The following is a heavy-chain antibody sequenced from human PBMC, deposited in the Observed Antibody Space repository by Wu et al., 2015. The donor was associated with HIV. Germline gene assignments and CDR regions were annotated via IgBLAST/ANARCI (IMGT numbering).Heavy chain of an antibody. J-gene: IGHJ6*02. CDR1: GYTFTGYY. CDR2: INPNCGGT. Sequence: QVQLVQSGAEVKKPGASVKVSCKASGYTFTGYYMHWVRQAPGQGLEWMGWINPNCGGTNYAQKFQGRVTMTRDTSISTAYMELSRLRSDDTAVYYCARGTMYSGSYDYYYGMDVWGQGTTVTVSS. V-gene: IGHV1-2*02. D-gene: IGHD1-26*01. CDR3: ARGTMYSGSYDYYYGMDV.